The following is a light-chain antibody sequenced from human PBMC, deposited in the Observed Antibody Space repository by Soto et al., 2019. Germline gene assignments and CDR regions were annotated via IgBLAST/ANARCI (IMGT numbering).Light chain of an antibody. Sequence: IVLTQSPGTLSLSPGERATLSCRASQSVSSSYLAWYQQKPGQAPRLLIYGTSSRATAIPDRFSGNGSGTDFTLTISRLEPEDFAVYYCQQYGSSSWTFGQGTKVDIK. CDR2: GTS. CDR1: QSVSSSY. V-gene: IGKV3-20*01. CDR3: QQYGSSSWT. J-gene: IGKJ1*01.